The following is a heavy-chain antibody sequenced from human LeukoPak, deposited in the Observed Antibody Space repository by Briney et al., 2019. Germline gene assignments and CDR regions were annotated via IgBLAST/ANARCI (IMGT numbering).Heavy chain of an antibody. D-gene: IGHD5-18*01. CDR1: GCTFTGYY. J-gene: IGHJ5*02. CDR2: INPNSGGT. Sequence: ASVKVSCKASGCTFTGYYILWVRQAPGQGLEWMGWINPNSGGTNYAQKFQGRVTMTRGTSISTAYMELTRLRSDDTAVYYCARDTAMVTYWFDPWGQGTLVTVSS. V-gene: IGHV1-2*02. CDR3: ARDTAMVTYWFDP.